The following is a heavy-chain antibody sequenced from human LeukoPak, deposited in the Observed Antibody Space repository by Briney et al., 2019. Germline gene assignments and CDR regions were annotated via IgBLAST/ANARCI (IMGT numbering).Heavy chain of an antibody. J-gene: IGHJ4*02. CDR2: INPSGGST. CDR3: ARAVLRGFGY. D-gene: IGHD4-23*01. Sequence: GASVKVSCKASGYTFTNYYIHWVRQAPGQGLECMGIINPSGGSTSYAQKFQGRVTMTRDMSTSTVYMELSSLRSEDTAVYYCARAVLRGFGYWGQGTLVTVSS. CDR1: GYTFTNYY. V-gene: IGHV1-46*01.